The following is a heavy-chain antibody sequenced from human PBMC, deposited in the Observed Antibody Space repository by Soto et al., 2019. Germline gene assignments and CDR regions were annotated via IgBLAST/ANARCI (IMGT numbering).Heavy chain of an antibody. D-gene: IGHD5-18*01. J-gene: IGHJ4*02. CDR3: ARDPDSYDHHWSVN. CDR1: GGTFSSYA. V-gene: IGHV1-69*13. CDR2: IIPIFGTA. Sequence: SVKVSCKASGGTFSSYAISWVRQAPGQGLEWMGGIIPIFGTANYAQKFQGRVTITADESTSTAYMELSSLRSEDTAAYYCARDPDSYDHHWSVNWGQGPLVTVSS.